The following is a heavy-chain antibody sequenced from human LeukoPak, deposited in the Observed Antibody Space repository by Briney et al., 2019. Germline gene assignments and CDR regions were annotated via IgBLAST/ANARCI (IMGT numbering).Heavy chain of an antibody. V-gene: IGHV4-38-2*02. CDR3: AREAVADYMDV. CDR2: IYHSGST. D-gene: IGHD6-19*01. CDR1: GHSISSGYY. J-gene: IGHJ6*03. Sequence: SETLSLTCAVSGHSISSGYYWGWIRQPPGKGLEWIGSIYHSGSTYYNPSLKSRVTISVDTSKNQFSLKLSSVTAADTAVYYCAREAVADYMDVWGKGTTVTVSS.